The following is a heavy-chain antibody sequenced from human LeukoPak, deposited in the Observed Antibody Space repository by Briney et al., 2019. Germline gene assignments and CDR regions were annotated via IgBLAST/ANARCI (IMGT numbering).Heavy chain of an antibody. CDR1: GYSFTSYW. CDR3: ARGPYYYDSSGYFGYNWFDP. CDR2: IYPGDSDT. V-gene: IGHV5-51*01. J-gene: IGHJ5*02. Sequence: GESLKISCKGSGYSFTSYWIGWVRQMPGKGLEWMGIIYPGDSDTRYSPSFQGQVTISADKFISTAYLQWSSLKASDTAMYYCARGPYYYDSSGYFGYNWFDPWGQGTLVTVSS. D-gene: IGHD3-22*01.